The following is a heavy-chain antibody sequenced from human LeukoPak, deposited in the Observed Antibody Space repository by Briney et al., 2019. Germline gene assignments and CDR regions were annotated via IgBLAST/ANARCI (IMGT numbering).Heavy chain of an antibody. CDR3: ARVATETDY. D-gene: IGHD2-21*02. CDR1: GFTFSDYY. V-gene: IGHV3-53*01. CDR2: IYSGGST. J-gene: IGHJ4*02. Sequence: PGGSLRLSCASGFTFSDYYMSWIRQAPGKGLEWVSVIYSGGSTYYADSVKGRFTISRDNSKNTLYLQMNSLRAEDTAVYYCARVATETDYWGQGTLVTVSS.